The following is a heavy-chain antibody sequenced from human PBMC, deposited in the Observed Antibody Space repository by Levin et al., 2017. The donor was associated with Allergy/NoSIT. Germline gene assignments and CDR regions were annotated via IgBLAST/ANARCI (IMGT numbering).Heavy chain of an antibody. V-gene: IGHV4-39*01. J-gene: IGHJ3*02. CDR1: GGSISSSSYY. D-gene: IGHD6-13*01. CDR2: IYYSGST. Sequence: SSETLSLTCTVSGGSISSSSYYWGWIRQPPGKGLEWIGSIYYSGSTYYNPSLKSRVTISVDTSKNQFSLKLSSVTAADTAVYYCARRYDAPGIAPQIDAFDIWGQGTMVTVSS. CDR3: ARRYDAPGIAPQIDAFDI.